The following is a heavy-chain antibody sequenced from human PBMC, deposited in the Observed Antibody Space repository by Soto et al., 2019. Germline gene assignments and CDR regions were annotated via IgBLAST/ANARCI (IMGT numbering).Heavy chain of an antibody. CDR2: ISDSGTRS. J-gene: IGHJ1*01. CDR3: ANNHQAVFGTRGVCIPGVDFHH. CDR1: GFTFGSNT. V-gene: IGHV3-23*01. D-gene: IGHD3-3*01. Sequence: ELHLLESGGGLVQPGGSLRLSCAASGFTFGSNTMSWVRQAPGKGLEWVSSISDSGTRSRYADSVKGRFTISRDNSKNTLYLHMNSLRAEDTAVYLCANNHQAVFGTRGVCIPGVDFHHWGQGNLVTVSS.